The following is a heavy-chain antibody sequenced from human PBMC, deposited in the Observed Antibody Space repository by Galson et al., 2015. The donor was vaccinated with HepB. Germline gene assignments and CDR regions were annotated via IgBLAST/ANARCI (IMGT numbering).Heavy chain of an antibody. J-gene: IGHJ4*02. Sequence: SVKVSCKASGGTFSSYAISWVRQAPGQGLEWMGGIIPIFGTANYAQKFQGRVTITADKSTSTAYMELSSLRSEDTPVYYCARAPYSGSSTFDYWGQGTLVTVSS. CDR2: IIPIFGTA. CDR1: GGTFSSYA. D-gene: IGHD1-26*01. V-gene: IGHV1-69*06. CDR3: ARAPYSGSSTFDY.